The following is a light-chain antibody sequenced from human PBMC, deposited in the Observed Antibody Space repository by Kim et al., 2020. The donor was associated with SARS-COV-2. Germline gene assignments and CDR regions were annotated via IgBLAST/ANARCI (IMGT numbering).Light chain of an antibody. V-gene: IGKV1-NL1*01. Sequence: DIQMTQSPSSLSASVGDTVTITCRASQGIVNSLAWYQQKPGKAPKLLLYGVSRVESGVPSKFRGSGSGTDYTLTIDSLQPEDFATYYCQQYYSIPYSFGQGTKVDIK. CDR1: QGIVNS. CDR3: QQYYSIPYS. CDR2: GVS. J-gene: IGKJ2*03.